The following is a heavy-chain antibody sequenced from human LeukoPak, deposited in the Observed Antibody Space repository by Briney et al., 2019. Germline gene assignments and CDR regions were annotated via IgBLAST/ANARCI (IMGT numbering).Heavy chain of an antibody. Sequence: GASLRLSCAASGFTFSNYAMSWVRQAPGKGLEWVSSISSSSSYIYYADSVKGRFTISRDNAKNSLYLQMNGLRAEDTAVYYCARGGGNWNFYYDMDVWGLGTTVTVSS. CDR1: GFTFSNYA. V-gene: IGHV3-21*01. J-gene: IGHJ6*02. D-gene: IGHD1-1*01. CDR3: ARGGGNWNFYYDMDV. CDR2: ISSSSSYI.